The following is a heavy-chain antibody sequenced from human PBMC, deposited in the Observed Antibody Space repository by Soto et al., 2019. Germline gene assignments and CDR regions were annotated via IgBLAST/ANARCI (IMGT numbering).Heavy chain of an antibody. CDR1: ALTFASCP. D-gene: IGHD6-19*01. J-gene: IGHJ4*02. CDR3: AAGLVAGTISKFDY. Sequence: ASVEVCCKASALTFASCPGRWVRKASRQRLEWIGWIVVGSGNTNYAQKFQERVTITRDMSTSTAYMELSSLRSEDTAVYYCAAGLVAGTISKFDYWGQGALVTVSS. CDR2: IVVGSGNT. V-gene: IGHV1-58*01.